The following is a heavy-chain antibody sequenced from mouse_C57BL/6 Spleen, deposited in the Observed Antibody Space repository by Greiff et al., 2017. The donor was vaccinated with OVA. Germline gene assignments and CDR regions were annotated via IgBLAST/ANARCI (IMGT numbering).Heavy chain of an antibody. D-gene: IGHD2-5*01. CDR3: ARRGYYSNYGDAMDY. V-gene: IGHV5-9*01. J-gene: IGHJ4*01. CDR2: LSGGGGNT. CDR1: GFTFSSYT. Sequence: EVKLVESGGGLVKPGGSLKLSCAASGFTFSSYTMSWVRQTPEKRLEWVATLSGGGGNTYYPDSVKGRFTISRDNAKNTLYLQMSSLRSEDTALYYCARRGYYSNYGDAMDYWGQGTSVTVSS.